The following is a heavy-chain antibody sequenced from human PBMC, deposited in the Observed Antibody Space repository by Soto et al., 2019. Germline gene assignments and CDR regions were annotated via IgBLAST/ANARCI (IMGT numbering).Heavy chain of an antibody. CDR1: GFSLSNAGLG. V-gene: IGHV2-26*04. J-gene: IGHJ5*02. CDR2: IFSNDEN. CDR3: ASTYSTSWYWFDP. Sequence: QVTVKESGPVLVKPTETLTLTCTVSGFSLSNAGLGVSWIRQPQGKALEWLAHIFSNDENSYSTSLKSRLTISKDSSKSLVVLIMTNMDPVDTATYYCASTYSTSWYWFDPWGQGTLVTVSS. D-gene: IGHD6-13*01.